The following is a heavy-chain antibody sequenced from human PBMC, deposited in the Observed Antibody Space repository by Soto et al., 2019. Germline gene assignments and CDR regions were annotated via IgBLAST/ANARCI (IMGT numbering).Heavy chain of an antibody. J-gene: IGHJ6*02. D-gene: IGHD3-10*01. CDR1: GGSLSSSSYS. Sequence: LETLSPPCTVSGGSLSSSSYSWGWIRQPPGKGLEWIGSIYYSGSTYYNPSRKSRVTISVDTSKNQFSLKLSSVTAADTAVYYCARRPQSGSGSFKKYYYYYGMDVWGQGTTVTVSS. CDR2: IYYSGST. CDR3: ARRPQSGSGSFKKYYYYYGMDV. V-gene: IGHV4-39*01.